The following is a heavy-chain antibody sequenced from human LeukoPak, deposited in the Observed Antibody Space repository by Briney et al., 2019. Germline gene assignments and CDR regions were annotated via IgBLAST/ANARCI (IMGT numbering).Heavy chain of an antibody. CDR3: ARDLSRVALLAGASYFDY. CDR1: GFTFSSYS. D-gene: IGHD1-26*01. V-gene: IGHV3-21*01. CDR2: ISSSSSYI. Sequence: GGSLRLSCAASGFTFSSYSMNWVRQAPGKGLERVSSISSSSSYIYYADSVKGRFTISRDNAKNSLYLQMNSLRAEDTAVYYCARDLSRVALLAGASYFDYWGQGTLVTVSS. J-gene: IGHJ4*02.